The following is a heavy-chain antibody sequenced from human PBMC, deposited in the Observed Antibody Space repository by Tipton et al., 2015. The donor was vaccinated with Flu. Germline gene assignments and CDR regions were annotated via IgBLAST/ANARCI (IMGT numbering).Heavy chain of an antibody. V-gene: IGHV4-39*07. CDR2: IYHSGST. J-gene: IGHJ3*02. CDR3: ARRDWAGGICYSRVYDAFDN. CDR1: GGSISSSSHY. D-gene: IGHD2-8*02. Sequence: TLSLTCTVSGGSISSSSHYWGWIRQPPGKGLEWIGSIYHSGSTYYNPSLKSRVTISVDTSKNLFSLKLGSVTAGDTAVYYCARRDWAGGICYSRVYDAFDNWGQGTLVTVSS.